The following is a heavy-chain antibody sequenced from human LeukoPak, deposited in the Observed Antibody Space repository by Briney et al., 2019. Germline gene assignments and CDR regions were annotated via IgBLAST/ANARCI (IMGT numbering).Heavy chain of an antibody. J-gene: IGHJ4*02. CDR3: TTQQGSWALNY. Sequence: GGSLRLSCAASGFIFADTWMNWVRQAPGNGLEWVGLIRRKTDTGTTDYAAPVKGRFTISRDDSKNTLYLQMNGLKTEDTAVYYCTTQQGSWALNYWGQGVLVTVSS. CDR1: GFIFADTW. V-gene: IGHV3-15*07. D-gene: IGHD7-27*01. CDR2: IRRKTDTGTT.